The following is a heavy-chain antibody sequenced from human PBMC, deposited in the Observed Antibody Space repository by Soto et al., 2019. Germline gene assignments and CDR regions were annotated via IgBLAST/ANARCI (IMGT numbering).Heavy chain of an antibody. D-gene: IGHD6-6*01. CDR2: MNPNSGNT. V-gene: IGHV1-8*01. CDR3: ARVLQLAGPGGYYYYMDV. J-gene: IGHJ6*03. Sequence: GASVKVSCKASGYTFTSYDINWVRQATGQGLEWMGWMNPNSGNTGYAQKFQGRVTMTRNTSISTAYMELSSLRSEDTAVYYCARVLQLAGPGGYYYYMDVWGKGTTVTVSS. CDR1: GYTFTSYD.